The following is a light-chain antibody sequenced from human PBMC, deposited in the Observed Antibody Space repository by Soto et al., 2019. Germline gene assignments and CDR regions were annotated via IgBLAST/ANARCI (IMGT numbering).Light chain of an antibody. V-gene: IGLV1-47*01. CDR3: TVLDASLRGRL. Sequence: QSVLTQPPSASGTPGQRVTISCSGTSSSIESNYVYWYQQLPGTAPRLLIYRNNQRPSGVPDRFSGSKSGTSASRAISALRSEDEADYYCTVLDASLRGRLFGGGTKLTVL. J-gene: IGLJ2*01. CDR2: RNN. CDR1: SSSIESNY.